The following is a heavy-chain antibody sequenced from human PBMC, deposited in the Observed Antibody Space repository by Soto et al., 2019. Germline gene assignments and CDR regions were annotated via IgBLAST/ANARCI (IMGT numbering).Heavy chain of an antibody. D-gene: IGHD6-13*01. V-gene: IGHV1-3*01. CDR1: GYTFTSYG. CDR3: VRRHVSATGIDWFDP. J-gene: IGHJ5*02. Sequence: ASVKVSCKASGYTFTSYGIHWVRQAPGQRLEWMGRINAANGDTKYSPKFQGRVTITRDTSASTAYMELSSLRSEDTAVYYCVRRHVSATGIDWFDPWGQGTLVTVSS. CDR2: INAANGDT.